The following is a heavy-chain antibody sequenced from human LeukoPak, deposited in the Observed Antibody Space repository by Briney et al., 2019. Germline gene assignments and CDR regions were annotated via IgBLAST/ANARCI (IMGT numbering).Heavy chain of an antibody. D-gene: IGHD3-3*01. J-gene: IGHJ4*02. Sequence: GGSLRLSCAASGFTFSSYAMHWVRQAPGKGPEYVSAISSNGGSTYYANSVKGRFTISRDNSKNTLYLQMGSLRAEDMAVYYCARTYYDFWSGYKGLYYFDHWGQGTLVTVSS. V-gene: IGHV3-64*01. CDR1: GFTFSSYA. CDR2: ISSNGGST. CDR3: ARTYYDFWSGYKGLYYFDH.